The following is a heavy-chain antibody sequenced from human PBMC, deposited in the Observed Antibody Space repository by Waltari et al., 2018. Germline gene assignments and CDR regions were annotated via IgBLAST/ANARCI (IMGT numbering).Heavy chain of an antibody. D-gene: IGHD3-22*01. Sequence: EVQVVESGGGLVKPGGSLRISCAAPGFSLYTYIDWVRQAPGQGRESVSSINDVGSHIFDADSVRGRFIISRDDAKNSLDLEMNSLRAEDTAVYYCVRAVRSGALRSYWFDPWGQGTLVTVSS. V-gene: IGHV3-21*01. CDR1: GFSLYTY. CDR3: VRAVRSGALRSYWFDP. CDR2: INDVGSHI. J-gene: IGHJ5*02.